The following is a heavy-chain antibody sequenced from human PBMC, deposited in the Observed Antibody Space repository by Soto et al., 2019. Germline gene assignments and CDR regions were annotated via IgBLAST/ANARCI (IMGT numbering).Heavy chain of an antibody. V-gene: IGHV3-7*01. CDR1: GFTFSSFW. CDR2: IKQGGSHK. D-gene: IGHD1-26*01. J-gene: IGHJ4*02. CDR3: ATSTGAPGNY. Sequence: EVQLVESGGGLVQPGGSLRLSCVASGFTFSSFWMSWARQAPGKGLEWVANIKQGGSHKYYVPSVKGRFTISRDNAKNSLYLQMNSLRAEDAAVYYCATSTGAPGNYWGQGTLVTVSS.